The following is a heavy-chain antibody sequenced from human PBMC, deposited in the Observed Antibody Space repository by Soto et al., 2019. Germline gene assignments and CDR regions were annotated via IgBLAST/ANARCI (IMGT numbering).Heavy chain of an antibody. D-gene: IGHD3-3*01. V-gene: IGHV4-39*01. CDR1: GGSVSSSSYY. CDR3: ARLRIYGMDV. Sequence: SETLSLTCTVSGGSVSSSSYYWGWVRQPPGKGLEWIGSVYYSGSTYYNPSLESRVTISVDTSKNQFSLKLSSVTAADTAVYYCARLRIYGMDVWGQGTTVTVSS. CDR2: VYYSGST. J-gene: IGHJ6*02.